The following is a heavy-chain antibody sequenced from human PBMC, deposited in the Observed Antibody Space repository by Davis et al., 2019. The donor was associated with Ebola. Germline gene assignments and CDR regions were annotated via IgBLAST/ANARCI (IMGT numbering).Heavy chain of an antibody. Sequence: GGSLRLSCAASGFTFSSYSMNWVRQAPGKGLEWVSGISGSGGITYYADSVKGRFTISRDNSKNTLYLQMNSLRAEDTGVYYCAKERSRRYTFDYWGQGTLVTVSS. CDR1: GFTFSSYS. D-gene: IGHD5-18*01. V-gene: IGHV3-23*01. CDR2: ISGSGGIT. CDR3: AKERSRRYTFDY. J-gene: IGHJ4*02.